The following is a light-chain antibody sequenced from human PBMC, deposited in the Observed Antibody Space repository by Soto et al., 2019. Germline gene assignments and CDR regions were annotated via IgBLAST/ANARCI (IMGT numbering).Light chain of an antibody. CDR3: QQYGGSPT. CDR2: GAS. Sequence: EIVLTQSPGTLSLSPGERATLSCRASQSVRSSYLAWYQQKPGQAPRLLIYGASSRATGIPDRFSGSGSGTDFPLTISRLEPEGLAVYYCQQYGGSPTFGGGTKVGIK. J-gene: IGKJ4*01. CDR1: QSVRSSY. V-gene: IGKV3-20*01.